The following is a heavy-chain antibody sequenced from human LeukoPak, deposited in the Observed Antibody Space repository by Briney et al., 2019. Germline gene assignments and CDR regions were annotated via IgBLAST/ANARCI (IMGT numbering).Heavy chain of an antibody. CDR3: ARHLTVSAGGTFDQ. J-gene: IGHJ4*02. V-gene: IGHV4-59*08. CDR2: IYYSGGT. D-gene: IGHD6-13*01. CDR1: GGSISSDY. Sequence: PSETLSLTCTVSGGSISSDYWSWIRQPPGQGLEWIGEIYYSGGTNYHPSLKSRVTISVDTSKKHFSLKLSSVTAADTAVYYCARHLTVSAGGTFDQWGQGSLVTVSS.